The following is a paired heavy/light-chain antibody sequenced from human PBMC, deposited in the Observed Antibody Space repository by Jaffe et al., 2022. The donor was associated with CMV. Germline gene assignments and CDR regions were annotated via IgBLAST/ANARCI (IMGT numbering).Light chain of an antibody. V-gene: IGKV1-39*01. J-gene: IGKJ1*01. CDR3: QQTYSIPWT. CDR2: AAS. Sequence: DIQMTQSPPSLSASVGDRVTVTCRTSQNISNYLNWYQQKPGKAPNLLIYAASSLQNGVPSRFSGGGSGTDFTLTISSLQPEDFVIYCCQQTYSIPWTFGQGTKVEIK. CDR1: QNISNY.
Heavy chain of an antibody. CDR2: IKSKSGGGTA. CDR1: RFTFSVAW. V-gene: IGHV3-15*01. J-gene: IGHJ4*02. D-gene: IGHD1-26*01. Sequence: EVQLVESGGGLVKPGGSLRLSCAGSRFTFSVAWMSWVRQAPGRGLEWVGHIKSKSGGGTADYAAPVNGRFTISRDDSKNTLYLQMNSLKTEDTAVYYCTTVSYFRTATRPTMYYLQYWGQGTQVAVSS. CDR3: TTVSYFRTATRPTMYYLQY.